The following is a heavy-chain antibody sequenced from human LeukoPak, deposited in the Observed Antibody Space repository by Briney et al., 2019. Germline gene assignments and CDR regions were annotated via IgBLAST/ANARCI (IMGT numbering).Heavy chain of an antibody. D-gene: IGHD3-22*01. CDR2: IINNGGIT. J-gene: IGHJ5*02. Sequence: GGSLRLSCSASGFTFSNYAMHWVRQAPGKGLEYVSSIINNGGITYYADSVKGRFTISRDNSKNTLYLQMNSLRAEDTAVYYCARGRYYDSSGYYWIDPWGQGTLVTVSS. V-gene: IGHV3-64*04. CDR3: ARGRYYDSSGYYWIDP. CDR1: GFTFSNYA.